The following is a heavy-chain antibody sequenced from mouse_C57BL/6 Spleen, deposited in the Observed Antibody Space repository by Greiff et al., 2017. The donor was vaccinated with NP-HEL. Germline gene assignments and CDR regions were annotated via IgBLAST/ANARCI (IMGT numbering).Heavy chain of an antibody. D-gene: IGHD3-1*01. Sequence: EADGGLVQPKGSLKLSCAASGFSFNTYAMNWVRQAPGKGLEWVARIRSKSNNYATYYADSVKDRFTISRDDSESMLYLQMNNLKTEDTAMYYCVRHGWPLLGAMDYWGQGTSVTVSS. CDR2: IRSKSNNYAT. V-gene: IGHV10-1*01. CDR1: GFSFNTYA. J-gene: IGHJ4*01. CDR3: VRHGWPLLGAMDY.